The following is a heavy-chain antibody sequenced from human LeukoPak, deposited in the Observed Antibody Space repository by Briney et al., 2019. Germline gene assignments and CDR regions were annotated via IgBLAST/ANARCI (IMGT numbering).Heavy chain of an antibody. Sequence: ASVKVSCKVSGYTLSDLSMHWVRQATGQGLEWMGWMNPNSGNTGYAQKFQGRVTMTRNTSISTAYMELSSLRSEDTAVYYCARAARSRYYDITWGQGTLVTVSS. CDR1: GYTLSDLS. J-gene: IGHJ4*02. V-gene: IGHV1-8*01. CDR2: MNPNSGNT. CDR3: ARAARSRYYDIT. D-gene: IGHD3-9*01.